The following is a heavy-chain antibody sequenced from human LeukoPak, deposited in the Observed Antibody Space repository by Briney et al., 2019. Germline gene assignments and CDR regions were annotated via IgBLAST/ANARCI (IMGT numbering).Heavy chain of an antibody. V-gene: IGHV4-34*01. CDR3: ARDLRGRYYFDY. D-gene: IGHD2-15*01. CDR2: INHSGST. J-gene: IGHJ4*02. Sequence: SETLSLTCAVYGRSFSGHYWSWIRQPPGKGLEWIGEINHSGSTNYNPSLKCRVTISVDTSKNQFSLKLSSVTAADTAVYYCARDLRGRYYFDYWGQGTLVTVSS. CDR1: GRSFSGHY.